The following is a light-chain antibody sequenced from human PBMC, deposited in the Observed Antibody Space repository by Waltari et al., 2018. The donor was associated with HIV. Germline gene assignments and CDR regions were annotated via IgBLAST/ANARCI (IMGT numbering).Light chain of an antibody. CDR1: QRLLHRNRYNY. V-gene: IGKV2-28*01. CDR2: LGS. CDR3: MQSLQTELT. J-gene: IGKJ4*01. Sequence: DIVVTQSPLSLPVTPGEPAPISCRSSQRLLHRNRYNYLDWYLQKPGQSPQFLIYLGSFRASGVPDRFSGSGSGTEFTLKISRVEAEDVGVYYCMQSLQTELTFGGGTKVEIK.